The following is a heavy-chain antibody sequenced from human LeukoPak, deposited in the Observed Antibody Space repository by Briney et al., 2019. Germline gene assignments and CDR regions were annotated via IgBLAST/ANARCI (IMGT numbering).Heavy chain of an antibody. CDR1: GFTCSSYE. CDR3: ARRWLRRGIDY. CDR2: ISSSGSTI. V-gene: IGHV3-48*03. Sequence: GGSLRLSCAASGFTCSSYEMNWVRQAPGKGLEWVSYISSSGSTIYYADSVKGRFTISRDNAKNSLYLQMNSLRAEDTAVYYCARRWLRRGIDYWGQGTLVTVSS. J-gene: IGHJ4*02. D-gene: IGHD5-12*01.